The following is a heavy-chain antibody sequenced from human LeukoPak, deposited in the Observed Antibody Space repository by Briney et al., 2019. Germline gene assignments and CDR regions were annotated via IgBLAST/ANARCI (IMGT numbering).Heavy chain of an antibody. J-gene: IGHJ4*02. CDR3: ARAVGGYHFDY. CDR1: DGSITNYD. D-gene: IGHD3-16*01. CDR2: VHYSGTA. Sequence: SETLSLTCTVSDGSITNYDWSWVRQPPGKGLEFIGHVHYSGTANYNPSLRSRVTISVDASKNQFSLKLSSVTAADTAVYYCARAVGGYHFDYWGQGTLVTGS. V-gene: IGHV4-59*08.